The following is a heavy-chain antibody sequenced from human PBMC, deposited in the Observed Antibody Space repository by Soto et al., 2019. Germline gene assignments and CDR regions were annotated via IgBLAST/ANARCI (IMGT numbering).Heavy chain of an antibody. Sequence: VSEKVSCRASGYTFTSYGISCLRQAPGQGLEWMGWISAYNGNTNYAQKLQGRVTMTTDTSTSTAYMELRSLRSDDTAVYYCARGRITGTRYYYYGMDVWGQGTTVTVSS. V-gene: IGHV1-18*01. CDR3: ARGRITGTRYYYYGMDV. J-gene: IGHJ6*02. D-gene: IGHD1-20*01. CDR2: ISAYNGNT. CDR1: GYTFTSYG.